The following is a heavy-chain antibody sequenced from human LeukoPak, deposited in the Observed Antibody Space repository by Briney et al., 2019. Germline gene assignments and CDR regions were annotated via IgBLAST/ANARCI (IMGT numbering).Heavy chain of an antibody. V-gene: IGHV3-30*18. D-gene: IGHD3-10*01. CDR3: AKPVGVMAYFDY. Sequence: PGRSLRLSCAASGFTFSSYGMHWVRQAPGKGLEWVAVISYDGSNKYYAGSVKGRFTISRDNSKNTLYLQMNSLRAEDTAVYYCAKPVGVMAYFDYWGQGTLVTVSS. J-gene: IGHJ4*02. CDR1: GFTFSSYG. CDR2: ISYDGSNK.